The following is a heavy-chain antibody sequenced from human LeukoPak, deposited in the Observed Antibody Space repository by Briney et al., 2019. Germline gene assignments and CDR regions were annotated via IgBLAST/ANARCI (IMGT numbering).Heavy chain of an antibody. D-gene: IGHD4-17*01. J-gene: IGHJ4*02. CDR1: GFTFSSYA. CDR3: ARDLTTVTTTAQGYFDY. Sequence: SLRLSCAASGFTFSSYAMHWVRQAPGKGLEWVAVISYDGSNKYYADSVKGRFTISRDNSKNTLYLQMNSLRAEDTAVYYCARDLTTVTTTAQGYFDYWGQGTLVTVSS. CDR2: ISYDGSNK. V-gene: IGHV3-30*04.